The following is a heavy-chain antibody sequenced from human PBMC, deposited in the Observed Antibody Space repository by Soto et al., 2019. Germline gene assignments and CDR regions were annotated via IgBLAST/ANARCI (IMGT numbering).Heavy chain of an antibody. CDR1: GLTFRNYA. CDR3: AKGGHQSFFDY. J-gene: IGHJ4*02. V-gene: IGHV3-23*01. Sequence: EVQLLESGGGLVQPGGSLRLSCAASGLTFRNYAMTWVRQAPGKGPEWVSTVSGNGGETFYADSVKGRFTISRDNSKDTFYLIMKSLSVEDTAVYYCAKGGHQSFFDYWGQGTPVAVSS. D-gene: IGHD2-2*01. CDR2: VSGNGGET.